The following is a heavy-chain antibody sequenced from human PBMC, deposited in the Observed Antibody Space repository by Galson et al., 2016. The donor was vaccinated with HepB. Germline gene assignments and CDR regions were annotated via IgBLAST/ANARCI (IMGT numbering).Heavy chain of an antibody. J-gene: IGHJ3*02. CDR1: GFIFSSYG. V-gene: IGHV3-33*01. CDR2: IWYDGSNK. CDR3: ARDRVITFGGVIVDAFDI. Sequence: SLRLSCAASGFIFSSYGMHWVRQAPGKGLEWVAVIWYDGSNKYYADSVKGRFTISRDNSKNTLYLQMNSLRAEDTAVYYCARDRVITFGGVIVDAFDIWGQGTMVTVPS. D-gene: IGHD3-16*02.